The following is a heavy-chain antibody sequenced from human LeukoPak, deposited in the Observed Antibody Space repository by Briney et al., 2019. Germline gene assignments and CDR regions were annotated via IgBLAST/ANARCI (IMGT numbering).Heavy chain of an antibody. CDR3: AREVVVVPAATQEHDAFDI. Sequence: ASVKVSCKASGYTFTGYYMHWVRQAPGQGLEWMGWINPNSGGTNYAQKFQGRVTMTRDTSISTAYMELSGLRSDDTAVYYCAREVVVVPAATQEHDAFDIWGQGTMVTVSS. CDR1: GYTFTGYY. CDR2: INPNSGGT. V-gene: IGHV1-2*02. J-gene: IGHJ3*02. D-gene: IGHD2-2*01.